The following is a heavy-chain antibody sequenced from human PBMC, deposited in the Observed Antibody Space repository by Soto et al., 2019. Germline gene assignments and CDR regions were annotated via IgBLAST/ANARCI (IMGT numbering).Heavy chain of an antibody. Sequence: GGSLRLSCAASGFTFSSYSMNWVRQAPGKGLEWVSYISSSSSTIYYADSVKGRFTISRDNAKNSLYLQMNSLRDEDTAVYYCAREKGVVSSADAFDIWGQGTMVTVSS. CDR2: ISSSSSTI. D-gene: IGHD3-3*01. CDR3: AREKGVVSSADAFDI. J-gene: IGHJ3*02. CDR1: GFTFSSYS. V-gene: IGHV3-48*02.